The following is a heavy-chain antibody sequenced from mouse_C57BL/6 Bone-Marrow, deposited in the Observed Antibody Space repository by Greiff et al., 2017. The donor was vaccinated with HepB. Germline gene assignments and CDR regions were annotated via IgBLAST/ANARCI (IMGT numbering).Heavy chain of an antibody. CDR3: AREGCYWYFDV. Sequence: DVMLVESGGGLVKPGGSLKLSCAASGFTFSDYGMHWVRQAPEKGLEWVAYISSGSSTIYYADTVKGRFTISIDNAKNTLFLQMTSLRSEDTAMYYCAREGCYWYFDVWGTGTTVTVSS. CDR2: ISSGSSTI. J-gene: IGHJ1*03. V-gene: IGHV5-17*01. CDR1: GFTFSDYG.